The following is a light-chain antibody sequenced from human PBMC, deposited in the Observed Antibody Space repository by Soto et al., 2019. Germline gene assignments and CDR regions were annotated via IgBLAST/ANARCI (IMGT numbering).Light chain of an antibody. CDR1: QGIAPY. J-gene: IGKJ4*01. CDR2: ATS. CDR3: QKYNSAPLT. V-gene: IGKV1-27*01. Sequence: DVQMTQSQTSLSAFVGDRVNITCRANQGIAPYLAWFQQKPGKVPKLLIYATSTLQSGVPSRFSGSGSGTDFTLTINSLQPEDVGTYYCQKYNSAPLTFGGGTKVEIK.